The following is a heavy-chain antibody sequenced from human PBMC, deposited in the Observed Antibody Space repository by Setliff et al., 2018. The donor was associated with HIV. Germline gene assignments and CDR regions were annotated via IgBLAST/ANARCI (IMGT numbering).Heavy chain of an antibody. Sequence: SETLSLTCNVSGYSISSDYWGWIRQSPGKGLEWVGSIYHSGSAYYNPSLKSRVTISVDTSKNQFSVKLTSVTAADTAMYYCARGAERYFDWLSRSHDAFDIWGQGTMVTVSS. CDR1: GYSISSDY. CDR3: ARGAERYFDWLSRSHDAFDI. V-gene: IGHV4-38-2*02. J-gene: IGHJ3*02. D-gene: IGHD3-9*01. CDR2: IYHSGSA.